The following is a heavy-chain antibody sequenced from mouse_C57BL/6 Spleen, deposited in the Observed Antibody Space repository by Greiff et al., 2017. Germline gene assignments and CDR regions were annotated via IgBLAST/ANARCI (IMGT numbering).Heavy chain of an antibody. J-gene: IGHJ4*01. D-gene: IGHD1-1*02. CDR1: GYTFTDYE. V-gene: IGHV1-15*01. Sequence: VKLMESGAELVRPGASVTLSCKASGYTFTDYEMHWVKQTPVHGLEWIGAIDPETGGTAYNQKFKGKAILTADKSSSTAYMELRSLTSEDSAVYYCTRLWRAMDYWGQGTSVTVSS. CDR3: TRLWRAMDY. CDR2: IDPETGGT.